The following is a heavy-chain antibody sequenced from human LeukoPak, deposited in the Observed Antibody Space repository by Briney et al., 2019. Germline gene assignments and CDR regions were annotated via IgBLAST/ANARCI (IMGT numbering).Heavy chain of an antibody. D-gene: IGHD6-19*01. Sequence: PSETLSLTCAVYGGSFSGYYWSWIRQPPGKGLEWIGEINHSGSTNYNPSLKSRVTISVDTSKNQFSLKLSSVTAADTAVYYCARGLFDRYSSGWYVDYRGQGTLVTVSS. J-gene: IGHJ4*02. V-gene: IGHV4-34*01. CDR1: GGSFSGYY. CDR3: ARGLFDRYSSGWYVDY. CDR2: INHSGST.